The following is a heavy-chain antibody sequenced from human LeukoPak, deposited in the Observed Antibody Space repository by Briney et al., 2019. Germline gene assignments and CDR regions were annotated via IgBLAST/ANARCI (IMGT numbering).Heavy chain of an antibody. J-gene: IGHJ1*01. Sequence: GASVKVSCRASGYTFTSYDINWVRQATGQGLEGMGWMSPNSGNTGYAQKFQGRVTMTRNTSISTAYMELSILRSEATAVSYCARGGGSTWTQTGYFQHCGQRTLVTVSS. CDR3: ARGGGSTWTQTGYFQH. V-gene: IGHV1-8*01. CDR1: GYTFTSYD. D-gene: IGHD6-13*01. CDR2: MSPNSGNT.